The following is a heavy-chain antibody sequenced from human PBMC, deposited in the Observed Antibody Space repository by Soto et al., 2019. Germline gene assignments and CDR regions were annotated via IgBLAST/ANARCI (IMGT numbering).Heavy chain of an antibody. CDR2: ISSSGSTI. Sequence: GGSLRLSCAASGFTFSSYEMNWVRQAPGKGLEWVSYISSSGSTIYYADSVKGRFTIPRDNAKNSLYLQMNSLRAEDTAVYYCASGVIVVVPAAPVDYWGQGTLVTVSS. V-gene: IGHV3-48*03. CDR1: GFTFSSYE. J-gene: IGHJ4*02. CDR3: ASGVIVVVPAAPVDY. D-gene: IGHD2-2*01.